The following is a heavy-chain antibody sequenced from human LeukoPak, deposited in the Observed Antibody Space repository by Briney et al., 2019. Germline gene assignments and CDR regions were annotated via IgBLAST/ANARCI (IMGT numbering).Heavy chain of an antibody. CDR3: AKNSKIDHYYYYMDF. CDR1: GFTFSSYG. CDR2: IRDDGNNK. V-gene: IGHV3-30*02. J-gene: IGHJ6*03. Sequence: GGSLRLSCAASGFTFSSYGIHWVRQAPGKGLEWVAFIRDDGNNKYYLNSVKGRFTISRDNSKNTLYLQMNSLRIENTAVYYCAKNSKIDHYYYYMDFWGKGTPVTVSS. D-gene: IGHD4-23*01.